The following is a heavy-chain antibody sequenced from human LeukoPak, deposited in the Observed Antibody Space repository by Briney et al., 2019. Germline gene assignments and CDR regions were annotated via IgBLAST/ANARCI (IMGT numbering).Heavy chain of an antibody. CDR2: IKQDGSEK. CDR3: ARVESGCSSTSCYRGAFDY. D-gene: IGHD2-2*01. V-gene: IGHV3-7*01. J-gene: IGHJ4*02. Sequence: GRSLRLSCAASGFTFSSYWMSWVRQAPGKGLEWVANIKQDGSEKYYVDSVKGRFTISRDNAKNSLYLQMNSLRAEDTAVYYCARVESGCSSTSCYRGAFDYWGQGTLVTVSS. CDR1: GFTFSSYW.